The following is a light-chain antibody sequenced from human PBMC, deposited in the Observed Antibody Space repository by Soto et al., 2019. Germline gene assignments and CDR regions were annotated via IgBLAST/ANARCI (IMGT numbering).Light chain of an antibody. CDR3: QQYENRPLT. CDR1: HDIKNY. J-gene: IGKJ4*01. CDR2: DAS. V-gene: IGKV1-33*01. Sequence: DTQITESPSSLSASVGDRVTITCQASHDIKNYLNWYLQKPRKAPKLLIYDASNLERGVPSRFSGSGAGTEYSLTISSLQPEDNGTYYCQQYENRPLTFGGGTKVDI.